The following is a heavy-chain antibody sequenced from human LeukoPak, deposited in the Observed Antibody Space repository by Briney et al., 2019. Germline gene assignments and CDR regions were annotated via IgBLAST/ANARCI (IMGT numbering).Heavy chain of an antibody. CDR3: ARSGMVRGVILDLLKGRPRYYFDY. Sequence: GGSLRLSCAASGFSFCSYEMNWVRQAPGKGLEWVSYISSSGSTIYYADSVKGRFTISRDNAKNSLYLQMNSLRAEDTAVYYCARSGMVRGVILDLLKGRPRYYFDYWGQGTLVTVSS. D-gene: IGHD3-10*01. CDR2: ISSSGSTI. V-gene: IGHV3-48*03. CDR1: GFSFCSYE. J-gene: IGHJ4*02.